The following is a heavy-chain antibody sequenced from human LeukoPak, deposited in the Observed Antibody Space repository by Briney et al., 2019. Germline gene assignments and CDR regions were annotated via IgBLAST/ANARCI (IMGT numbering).Heavy chain of an antibody. CDR1: GGTFSSYA. CDR2: IIPIFGTA. Sequence: AASVKVSCKASGGTFSSYAISWVRQAPGQGLEWMGGIIPIFGTANYAQKFQGRVTITADKSTSTAYMELSSLRSEDTAVYYCASSYDILTGYDYYYYMDVWGKGTTVTVSS. CDR3: ASSYDILTGYDYYYYMDV. V-gene: IGHV1-69*06. D-gene: IGHD3-9*01. J-gene: IGHJ6*03.